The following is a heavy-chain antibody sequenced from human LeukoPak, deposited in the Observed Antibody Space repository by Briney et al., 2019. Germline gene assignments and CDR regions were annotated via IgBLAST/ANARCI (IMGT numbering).Heavy chain of an antibody. V-gene: IGHV5-51*01. Sequence: HGESLKISCRGSGYSFTSYWIGWVRQMPGKGLEWMGIIYPGDSDTRYSPSFQGQVTLSADKSISTAYLQGRSLKASDTAMYYCARRGYSYGHGDYWGQGTLVTVSS. CDR1: GYSFTSYW. CDR3: ARRGYSYGHGDY. J-gene: IGHJ4*02. D-gene: IGHD5-18*01. CDR2: IYPGDSDT.